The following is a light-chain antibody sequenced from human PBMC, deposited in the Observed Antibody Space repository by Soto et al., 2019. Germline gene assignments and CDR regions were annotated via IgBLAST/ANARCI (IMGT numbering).Light chain of an antibody. CDR3: QQLHTYPYT. Sequence: GDRVTITCRAREGISTFLAWYQQKPGKAPELLIYTASTLRSGVPSRFSGSGSGTEFTLTISGLQPEDFATFYCQQLHTYPYTFGQGTRLDI. CDR2: TAS. V-gene: IGKV1-9*01. J-gene: IGKJ2*01. CDR1: EGISTF.